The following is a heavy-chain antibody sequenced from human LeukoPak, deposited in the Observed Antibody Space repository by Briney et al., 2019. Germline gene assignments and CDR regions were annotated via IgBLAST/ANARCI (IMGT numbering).Heavy chain of an antibody. CDR3: ARRTLLGPGGHWFDP. J-gene: IGHJ5*02. CDR1: GGSISSSSYY. Sequence: SETLSLTCTVSGGSISSSSYYWGWIRQPPGKGLEWIGSIYYSGSTYYNPSLKSRVTISVDTSKNQFSLKLSSVAVADTAVYYCARRTLLGPGGHWFDPWGQGTLVTVSS. CDR2: IYYSGST. D-gene: IGHD2-15*01. V-gene: IGHV4-39*01.